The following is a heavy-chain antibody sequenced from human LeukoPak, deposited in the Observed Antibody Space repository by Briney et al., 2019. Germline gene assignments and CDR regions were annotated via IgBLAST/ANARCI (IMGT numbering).Heavy chain of an antibody. CDR2: ISAHNGNT. CDR1: GYTFTSYG. V-gene: IGHV1-18*01. J-gene: IGHJ6*03. D-gene: IGHD4-17*01. Sequence: ASVKVSCNASGYTFTSYGISWVRQAPAQGLEWMGWISAHNGNTNYAQKLQGRVTMTTDTSTSTAYMELRSLRSDDTAVYYCAGMTTVTSYYYYYMDVWGKGTTVTVSS. CDR3: AGMTTVTSYYYYYMDV.